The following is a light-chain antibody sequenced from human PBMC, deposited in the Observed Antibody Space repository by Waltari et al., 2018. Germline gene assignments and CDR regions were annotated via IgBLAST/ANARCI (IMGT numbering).Light chain of an antibody. V-gene: IGKV1-39*01. CDR1: QSISSY. CDR2: AAS. CDR3: QQSYSTPPYT. J-gene: IGKJ2*01. Sequence: DIQMTQSPSSLSASVGDRVTITCRASQSISSYLNWYQQKPGKAPKLLIYAASSLQNGVPPRFSGSGSGTDFTLTISSLQPEDFATYYCQQSYSTPPYTFGQGTKLEIK.